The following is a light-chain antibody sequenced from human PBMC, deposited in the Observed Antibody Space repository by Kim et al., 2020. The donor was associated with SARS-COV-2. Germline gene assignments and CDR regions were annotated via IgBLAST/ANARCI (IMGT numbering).Light chain of an antibody. CDR2: DVS. CDR1: SSDVGGYNF. V-gene: IGLV2-14*03. J-gene: IGLJ3*02. CDR3: SSYTNSDTRV. Sequence: GQSITISCTGTSSDVGGYNFVSWSQQHPGKVPKLLIYDVSNRPSGVSNRFSGSKSGNTASLTISGLQAEDEADYYCSSYTNSDTRVFGGGTQLTVL.